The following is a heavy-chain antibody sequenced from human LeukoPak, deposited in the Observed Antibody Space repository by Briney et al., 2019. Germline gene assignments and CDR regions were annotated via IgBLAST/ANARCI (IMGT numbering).Heavy chain of an antibody. V-gene: IGHV3-30-3*01. Sequence: PGGSLRLSCAASGFTFSTYAMHWVRQAPGKGLEWVAVISYDGRNKYYADSVKGRFTISRDNSKNTLYLQMSSLRSEDTAVYYCAREPGYYFDYWGQGTLVTVSS. CDR2: ISYDGRNK. J-gene: IGHJ4*02. CDR3: AREPGYYFDY. CDR1: GFTFSTYA. D-gene: IGHD1-14*01.